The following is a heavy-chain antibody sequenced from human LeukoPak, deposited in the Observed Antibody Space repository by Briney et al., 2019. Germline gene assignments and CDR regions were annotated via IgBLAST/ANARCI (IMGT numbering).Heavy chain of an antibody. V-gene: IGHV3-74*01. CDR3: ARDIAAAVDY. Sequence: GGALRLSCTASGFTFSSYWMHWVRQVPGKGLVWVSRINSAGISTNYADSVKGRFTISRDNAKNTLYLQMNSLRAEDTAIYYCARDIAAAVDYWGQGTLVTVSS. CDR2: INSAGIST. D-gene: IGHD6-13*01. J-gene: IGHJ4*02. CDR1: GFTFSSYW.